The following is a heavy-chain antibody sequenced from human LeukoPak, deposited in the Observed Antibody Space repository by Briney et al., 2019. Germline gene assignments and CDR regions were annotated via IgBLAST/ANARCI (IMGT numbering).Heavy chain of an antibody. D-gene: IGHD6-13*01. CDR3: AKMTAAAGTTWFAP. V-gene: IGHV4-30-4*01. CDR2: IYYSGST. CDR1: GGSISSGDYS. Sequence: SETLSLTCTVSGGSISSGDYSWSWIRQPPGKGLEWIGYIYYSGSTYYNPSLKSRVTISVDTSKNQFSLKLSSVTAADTAVYYCAKMTAAAGTTWFAPWGQGTLVTVSS. J-gene: IGHJ5*02.